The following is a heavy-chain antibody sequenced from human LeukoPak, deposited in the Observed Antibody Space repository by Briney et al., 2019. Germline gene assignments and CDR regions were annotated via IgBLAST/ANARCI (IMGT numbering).Heavy chain of an antibody. CDR2: ISGSGGST. D-gene: IGHD3-22*01. CDR3: VKDGDSSGYYCDS. J-gene: IGHJ4*02. V-gene: IGHV3-23*01. Sequence: PGGSRRLSCAASGFTFSSYAMSWVRQAPGKGLEWVSAISGSGGSTYYADSVKGRFTISRDISKSTLYLQMNSLRAEDTAVYFCVKDGDSSGYYCDSWGQGTLVTVSS. CDR1: GFTFSSYA.